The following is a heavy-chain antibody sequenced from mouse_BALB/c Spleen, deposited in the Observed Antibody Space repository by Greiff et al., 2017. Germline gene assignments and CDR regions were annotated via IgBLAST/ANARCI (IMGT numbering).Heavy chain of an antibody. Sequence: VKLVESGPELVRPGVSVKISCKGSSYTFTDYAMHWVKQSHAKSLEWIGVISTYYGNTNYNQKFKGKATLTVDKSSSTAYMELARLTSEDSAVYYCARYHGGFDYWGQGTTLTVSA. CDR3: ARYHGGFDY. J-gene: IGHJ2*01. CDR1: SYTFTDYA. V-gene: IGHV1-67*01. CDR2: ISTYYGNT.